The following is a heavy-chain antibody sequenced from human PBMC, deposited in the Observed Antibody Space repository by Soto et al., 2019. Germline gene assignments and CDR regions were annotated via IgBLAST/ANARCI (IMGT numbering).Heavy chain of an antibody. Sequence: TLSLTCTVSGGSIDSGGYYWSWIRQHPGKGLEWIGYIYYSGSTYYNPSLKSRVTISVDTSKNQFSLKLSSVTAADTAVYYCAREGSGINYFDYWGQGTLVTVSS. V-gene: IGHV4-31*03. J-gene: IGHJ4*02. D-gene: IGHD2-15*01. CDR3: AREGSGINYFDY. CDR1: GGSIDSGGYY. CDR2: IYYSGST.